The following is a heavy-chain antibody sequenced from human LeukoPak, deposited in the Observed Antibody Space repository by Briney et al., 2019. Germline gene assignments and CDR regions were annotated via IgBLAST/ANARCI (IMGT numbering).Heavy chain of an antibody. Sequence: PGGSLRLSCAASGFTFSSYWMNWVRQAPGKGLVWVSRIASDGRSTTYADSVKGRFSISRDNAKNTLYLQMNSLRVEDTAVYYCASGQPHGNDYWGQGTLVTVSS. CDR3: ASGQPHGNDY. V-gene: IGHV3-74*01. CDR1: GFTFSSYW. D-gene: IGHD4-23*01. CDR2: IASDGRST. J-gene: IGHJ4*02.